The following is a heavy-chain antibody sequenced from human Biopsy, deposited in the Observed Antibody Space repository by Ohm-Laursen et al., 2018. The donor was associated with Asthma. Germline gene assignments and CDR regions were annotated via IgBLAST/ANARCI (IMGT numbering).Heavy chain of an antibody. V-gene: IGHV1-69*06. D-gene: IGHD4-17*01. CDR2: IIPIFGTT. CDR3: VTSGGDYAYFGLDA. Sequence: SVKVSCKASGGTFTSHSISWVRQAPGQGLEWMGGIIPIFGTTNYAQKFQGRVTMTADKSTTTAYMELSSLRSEDTAVYYCVTSGGDYAYFGLDAWGQGTPVTVSS. J-gene: IGHJ6*02. CDR1: GGTFTSHS.